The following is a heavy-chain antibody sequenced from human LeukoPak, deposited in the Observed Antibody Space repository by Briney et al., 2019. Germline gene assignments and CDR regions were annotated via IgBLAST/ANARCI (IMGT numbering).Heavy chain of an antibody. J-gene: IGHJ4*02. D-gene: IGHD2-21*01. CDR1: GGSINSYY. CDR3: ARGDPLPFDY. CDR2: IYYSGST. V-gene: IGHV4-59*01. Sequence: SETLSLTCTVSGGSINSYYWSWIRQPAGKGLEWIGYIYYSGSTNYNPSLKSRVTISIDTSKNQFSLKLSSVTAADTAVYYCARGDPLPFDYWGQGTLVTVSS.